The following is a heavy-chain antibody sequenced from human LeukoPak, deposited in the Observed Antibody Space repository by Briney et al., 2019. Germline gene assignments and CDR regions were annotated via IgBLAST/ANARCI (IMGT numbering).Heavy chain of an antibody. CDR3: ARDQSYDFWSGYYSFDY. Sequence: GGSVRLSCAASGFTFSSYSMNWVRQAPGKGLEWVSSISSSSYIYYADSVKGRFTISRDNAKNSLYLQMNSLRAEDTAVYYCARDQSYDFWSGYYSFDYWGQGTLVTVSS. J-gene: IGHJ4*02. CDR2: ISSSSYI. V-gene: IGHV3-21*01. D-gene: IGHD3-3*01. CDR1: GFTFSSYS.